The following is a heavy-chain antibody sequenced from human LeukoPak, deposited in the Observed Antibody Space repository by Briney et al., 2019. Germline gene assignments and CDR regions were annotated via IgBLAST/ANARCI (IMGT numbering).Heavy chain of an antibody. CDR3: ARDLRYNWNDASAFDI. J-gene: IGHJ3*02. V-gene: IGHV3-21*01. CDR1: GFTFSSYS. CDR2: ISSSSSYI. D-gene: IGHD1-1*01. Sequence: KPGGSLRLSCAASGFTFSSYSMNWVRQAPGKGLEWVSSISSSSSYIYYADSVKGRFTISRDNAKNSLYLQMNSLRAEDTAVYYCARDLRYNWNDASAFDIWGQGTMVTVSS.